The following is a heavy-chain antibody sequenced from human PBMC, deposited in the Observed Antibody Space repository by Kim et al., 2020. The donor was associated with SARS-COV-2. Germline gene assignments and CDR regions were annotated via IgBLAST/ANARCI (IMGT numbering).Heavy chain of an antibody. D-gene: IGHD6-13*01. CDR3: ASEGIAAAGTWDY. J-gene: IGHJ4*02. V-gene: IGHV1-8*01. Sequence: YAQKFQGRVTMTRNTSISTAYMELSSLRSEDTAVYYCASEGIAAAGTWDYWGQGTLVTVSS.